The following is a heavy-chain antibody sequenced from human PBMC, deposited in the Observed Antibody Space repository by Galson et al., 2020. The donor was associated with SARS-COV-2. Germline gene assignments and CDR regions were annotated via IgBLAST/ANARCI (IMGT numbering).Heavy chain of an antibody. CDR1: ALTFSSNA. J-gene: IGHJ4*02. Sequence: LTSPPSALTFSSNATSWARQTPQNWLELVTYITTTGGSTYYEDAVKGRFTISRDNSKDTLYLEMNSLGADHTAVYYCAKGLDDVVYGILFDYGGKGGLVTVSS. CDR3: AKGLDDVVYGILFDY. D-gene: IGHD2-8*02. CDR2: ITTTGGST. V-gene: IGHV3-23*01.